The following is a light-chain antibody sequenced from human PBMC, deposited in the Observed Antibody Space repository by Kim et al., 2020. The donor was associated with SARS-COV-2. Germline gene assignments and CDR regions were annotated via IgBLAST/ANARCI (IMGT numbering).Light chain of an antibody. J-gene: IGLJ1*01. CDR1: KLGDKY. CDR2: QGN. V-gene: IGLV3-1*01. CDR3: QAWDSSTFYV. Sequence: VSPRQTASITCSGDKLGDKYACWYQQKPGQSPVLVIYQGNKRPSGIPERFSGSNSGNTATLTISGTQAMDEADYYCQAWDSSTFYVFGTGTKVTVL.